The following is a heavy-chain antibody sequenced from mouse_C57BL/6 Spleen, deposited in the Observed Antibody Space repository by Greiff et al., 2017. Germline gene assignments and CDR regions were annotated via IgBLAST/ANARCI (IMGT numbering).Heavy chain of an antibody. CDR3: ARDYGSSYWYFDV. Sequence: VQGVESGPELVKPGASVKISCKASGYSFTSYYIHWVKQRPGQGLEWIGWIYPGSGNTKYNEKFKGKATLTADTSSSTAYMQLSSLTSEDSAVYYCARDYGSSYWYFDVWGTGTTVTVSS. V-gene: IGHV1-66*01. D-gene: IGHD1-1*01. CDR2: IYPGSGNT. J-gene: IGHJ1*03. CDR1: GYSFTSYY.